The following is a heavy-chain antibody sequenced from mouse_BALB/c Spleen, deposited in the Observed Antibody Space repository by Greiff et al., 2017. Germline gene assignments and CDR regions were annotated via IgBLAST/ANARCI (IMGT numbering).Heavy chain of an antibody. Sequence: EVQLQQSGTVLARPGASVKMSCKASGYTFTSYWMHWVKQRPGQGLEWIGAIYPGNSDTSYNQKFKGKAKLTAVTSTSTAYMELSSLTTEDSAVYYCTRRVYYDYDEHAMDYWGQGTSVTVSA. J-gene: IGHJ4*01. CDR3: TRRVYYDYDEHAMDY. CDR2: IYPGNSDT. D-gene: IGHD2-4*01. V-gene: IGHV1-5*01. CDR1: GYTFTSYW.